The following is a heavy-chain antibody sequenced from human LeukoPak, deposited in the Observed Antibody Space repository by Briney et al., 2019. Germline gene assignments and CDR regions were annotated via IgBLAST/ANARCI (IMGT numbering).Heavy chain of an antibody. CDR1: GGSISSYY. V-gene: IGHV4-34*01. D-gene: IGHD2-2*01. Sequence: SETLSLTCTVSGGSISSYYWSWIRQPPGKGLEWIGEINHSGSTNYNPSLKSRVTISVDTSKNQFSLKLSSVTAADTAVYYCARRWGVYQLRTQAGHDYWGQGTLVTVSS. CDR2: INHSGST. CDR3: ARRWGVYQLRTQAGHDY. J-gene: IGHJ4*02.